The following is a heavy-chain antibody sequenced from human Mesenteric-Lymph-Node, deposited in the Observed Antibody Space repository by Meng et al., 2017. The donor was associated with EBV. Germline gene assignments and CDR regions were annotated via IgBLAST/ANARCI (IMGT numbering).Heavy chain of an antibody. D-gene: IGHD3-10*01. Sequence: QVQLPQWGAGLLKPSGTLSRTCAVYGGSFSDYYWSWIRQPPGKGLEWIGEINHSGNTHNNPSLKSRVSMSVDTSKNQFSLKLDSVTAADTAMYYCAGHVGRGGDYWDQGALVTVSS. CDR3: AGHVGRGGDY. CDR1: GGSFSDYY. CDR2: INHSGNT. V-gene: IGHV4-34*01. J-gene: IGHJ4*02.